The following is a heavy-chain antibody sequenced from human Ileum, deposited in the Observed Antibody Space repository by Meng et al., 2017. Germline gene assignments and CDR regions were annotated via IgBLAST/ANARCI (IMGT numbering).Heavy chain of an antibody. CDR2: INTDGSDT. J-gene: IGHJ5*02. Sequence: EVQGVESGGGLVQPGGSLRLSCAASGFTFSSYWMHWVRQAPGKGLVWVARINTDGSDTRYADSVKGRFTISRDNAQNMVYLQMNSLRAEDTAVYYCARDKPHNWFDPWGQGTLVTVSS. CDR1: GFTFSSYW. CDR3: ARDKPHNWFDP. V-gene: IGHV3-74*01.